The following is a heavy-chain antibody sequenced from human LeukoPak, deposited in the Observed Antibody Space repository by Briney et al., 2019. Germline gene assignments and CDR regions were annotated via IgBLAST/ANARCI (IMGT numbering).Heavy chain of an antibody. V-gene: IGHV5-51*01. CDR1: GYSFTSYW. CDR2: IYPGDSDT. D-gene: IGHD2-8*01. J-gene: IGHJ6*03. CDR3: ARHGHCTNGVCYSNYYYYMDV. Sequence: GESLKISCKGSGYSFTSYWIGWVRQMPGKGLEWMGIIYPGDSDTRYSPSFQGHVTISVDKSISTAYLQWSSLKASDTATYYCARHGHCTNGVCYSNYYYYMDVWGKGTTVTVSS.